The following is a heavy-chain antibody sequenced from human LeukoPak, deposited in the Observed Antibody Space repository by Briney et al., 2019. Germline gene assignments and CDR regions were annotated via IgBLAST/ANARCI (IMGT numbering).Heavy chain of an antibody. CDR1: GGSISSYY. CDR2: IYYSGNT. D-gene: IGHD3-10*01. CDR3: AGAPSMVRGVVSYYYYYMDV. Sequence: SETLSLTCTVSGGSISSYYWSWIRQPPAKGQERIGYIYYSGNTNYNPSHKSRVTISVDTSKNQFSLKLSSVTAADMAVYYCAGAPSMVRGVVSYYYYYMDVWGKGTTVTVSS. J-gene: IGHJ6*03. V-gene: IGHV4-59*01.